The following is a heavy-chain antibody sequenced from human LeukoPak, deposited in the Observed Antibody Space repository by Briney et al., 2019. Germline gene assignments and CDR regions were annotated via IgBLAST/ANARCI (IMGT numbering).Heavy chain of an antibody. V-gene: IGHV3-74*01. Sequence: GGSLRLSCAASGFTFSTYWVNWVRQAPGKGLVWVSCIIPDGSEIDYADSVKGRFTISRDNAKNTLYLQMNSLRAEDTAVYYCTRPVYYYDSGGYYETPSLYYWGQGSPVTVSS. CDR2: IIPDGSEI. D-gene: IGHD3-22*01. CDR1: GFTFSTYW. J-gene: IGHJ4*02. CDR3: TRPVYYYDSGGYYETPSLYY.